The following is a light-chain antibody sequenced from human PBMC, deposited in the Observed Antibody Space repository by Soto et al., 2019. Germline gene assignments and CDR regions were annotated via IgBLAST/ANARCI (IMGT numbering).Light chain of an antibody. J-gene: IGLJ2*01. CDR2: EVS. Sequence: QSALTQPPSASGSPGQSVTISCTGTSSDVGAYNYVSWYQQLPGKAPKLMIYEVSQRPSGVPDRFSGSKSGNTASLTVSGLLTEDEADYYCSSYAGSNIVLFGGGTKLTVL. V-gene: IGLV2-8*01. CDR3: SSYAGSNIVL. CDR1: SSDVGAYNY.